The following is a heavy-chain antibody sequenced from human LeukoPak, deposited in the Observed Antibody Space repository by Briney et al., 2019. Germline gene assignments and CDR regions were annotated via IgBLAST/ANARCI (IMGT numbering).Heavy chain of an antibody. CDR3: ARGYFALLWYFDY. CDR1: GFTLSTYG. Sequence: PGRSLRLSCAASGFTLSTYGMHWVRQAPGKGLEWVAVISYDGSNKYYADSVKGRFTISRDNSKNTLYLQMNSLRAEDTAVYYCARGYFALLWYFDYWGQGTLVTVSS. J-gene: IGHJ4*02. V-gene: IGHV3-30*03. D-gene: IGHD3-9*01. CDR2: ISYDGSNK.